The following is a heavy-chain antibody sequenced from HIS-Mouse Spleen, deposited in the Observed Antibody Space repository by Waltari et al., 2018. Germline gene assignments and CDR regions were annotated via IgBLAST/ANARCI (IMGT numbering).Heavy chain of an antibody. CDR3: ASHHIVALDY. CDR2: ISYDGSNK. Sequence: QVQLVESGGGVVQPGRSLRLSCAACGFTFSSYAMHWVRQAPGKGLEWVAVISYDGSNKYYADSVKGRFTISRDNSKNTLYLQMNSLRAEDTAVYYCASHHIVALDYWGQGTLVTVSS. D-gene: IGHD5-12*01. V-gene: IGHV3-30-3*01. CDR1: GFTFSSYA. J-gene: IGHJ4*02.